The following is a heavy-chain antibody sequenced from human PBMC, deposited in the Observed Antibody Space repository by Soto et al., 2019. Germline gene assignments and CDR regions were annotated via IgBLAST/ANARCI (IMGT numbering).Heavy chain of an antibody. V-gene: IGHV4-59*01. Sequence: SEPLSHTCTVSYGSISSYYLSLILKNPGKLLEWIGYIYYGGSTNYNPSLKSRVTISVDTSKNQFSLKLSSVTAADTAVYYCARDSDVYDILTGHNYYYGMDVWGQGTTVTVS. CDR1: YGSISSYY. D-gene: IGHD3-9*01. CDR2: IYYGGST. J-gene: IGHJ6*02. CDR3: ARDSDVYDILTGHNYYYGMDV.